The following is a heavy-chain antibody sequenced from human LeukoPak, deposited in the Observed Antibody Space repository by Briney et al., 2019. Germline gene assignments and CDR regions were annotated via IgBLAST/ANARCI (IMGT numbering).Heavy chain of an antibody. V-gene: IGHV1-46*01. CDR2: INPSGGST. J-gene: IGHJ6*03. CDR1: GYTFTNYY. D-gene: IGHD3-10*01. Sequence: ASVKVSCKASGYTFTNYYMYWVRQAPGQGLEWMGIINPSGGSTNYAQKFQGRVTVTRDTSTSTVYMEVSSLRSEDTAVYYCARGPSITMVRGGQWYYYMDVWGKGTTVTISS. CDR3: ARGPSITMVRGGQWYYYMDV.